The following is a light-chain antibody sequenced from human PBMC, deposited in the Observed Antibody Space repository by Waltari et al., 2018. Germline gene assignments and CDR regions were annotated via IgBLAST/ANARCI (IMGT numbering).Light chain of an antibody. J-gene: IGLJ2*01. CDR1: SRDLCDVKF. V-gene: IGLV2-14*03. CDR3: SSYVSSSTSVV. CDR2: DVT. Sequence: QSALTQPASVSGSPGKSIPIPCTGASRDLCDVKFVAWYQQYPGKAPKLLIYDVTKRPSGVSNRFSGSKSGNTASLTISGLQAGDEGDYYCSSYVSSSTSVVFGGGTMLTVL.